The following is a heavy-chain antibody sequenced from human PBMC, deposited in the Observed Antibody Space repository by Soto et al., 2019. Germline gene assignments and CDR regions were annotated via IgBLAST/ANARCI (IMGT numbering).Heavy chain of an antibody. Sequence: PSETLSLTCTVSGSSVSSGSYYWSWIRQPPGKGLEWIGYIYYSGSTNYNPSLKSRVTISVDTSKNQFSLKLSSVTAADTAVYYCARDQWFGEFPHYYGMDVWGQGTTVTVSS. D-gene: IGHD3-10*01. CDR1: GSSVSSGSYY. J-gene: IGHJ6*02. V-gene: IGHV4-61*01. CDR2: IYYSGST. CDR3: ARDQWFGEFPHYYGMDV.